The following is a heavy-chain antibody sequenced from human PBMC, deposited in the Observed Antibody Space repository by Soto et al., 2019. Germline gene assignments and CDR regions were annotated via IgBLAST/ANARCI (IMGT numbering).Heavy chain of an antibody. CDR3: ARVVDGSGSYYFQH. CDR2: IYYSGRT. J-gene: IGHJ1*01. Sequence: QVQLQESGPGLVKPSQTLSLTCTVSGDSISSGGYYWSWIRQHPGKGLEWIGYIYYSGRTYYSPALKSRVTISEDTSKNQFSLKMSSVTAADTAVYYCARVVDGSGSYYFQHWGQGTLVTVSS. D-gene: IGHD3-10*01. V-gene: IGHV4-31*03. CDR1: GDSISSGGYY.